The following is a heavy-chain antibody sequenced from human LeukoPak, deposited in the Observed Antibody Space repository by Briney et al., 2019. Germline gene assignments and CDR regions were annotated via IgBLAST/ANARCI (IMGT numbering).Heavy chain of an antibody. CDR3: ARQGGDILTGYLDY. V-gene: IGHV3-33*01. J-gene: IGHJ4*02. CDR1: GFIFSGYG. Sequence: GRSLRLSCAASGFIFSGYGMHWVRQAPGKGLEWVAVIWYDGSNKYYADSVKGRFTISRDNSKNTLSLQMNSLRAEDTAVYYCARQGGDILTGYLDYWGQGTLVTVSS. D-gene: IGHD3-9*01. CDR2: IWYDGSNK.